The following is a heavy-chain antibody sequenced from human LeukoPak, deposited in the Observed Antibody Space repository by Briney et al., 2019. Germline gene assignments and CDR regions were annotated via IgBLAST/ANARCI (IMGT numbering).Heavy chain of an antibody. CDR2: IIPLFATA. Sequence: GSSVKVSCKASGGTFSSSAITWVRQAPGQGLEWMGGIIPLFATAKYAQNFQGRVTITADESTSTAYMELRSLRSDDTAVYYCASSYDSSGYSPRGAFDIWGQGTMVTVSS. V-gene: IGHV1-69*01. D-gene: IGHD3-22*01. CDR3: ASSYDSSGYSPRGAFDI. CDR1: GGTFSSSA. J-gene: IGHJ3*02.